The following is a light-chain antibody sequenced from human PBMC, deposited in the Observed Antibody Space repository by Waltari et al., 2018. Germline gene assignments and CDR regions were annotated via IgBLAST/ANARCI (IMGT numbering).Light chain of an antibody. Sequence: SSELTQDPTVSVALGQTVRITCQGDSLRSYYASWYQQKPGQAPVLVIYGKNSRPSGIPVRFSVSSSGNTASLTISGAQAEDESDYYCNSLDSNGNHVLFGGGTKLTVL. CDR3: NSLDSNGNHVL. V-gene: IGLV3-19*01. CDR2: GKN. CDR1: SLRSYY. J-gene: IGLJ2*01.